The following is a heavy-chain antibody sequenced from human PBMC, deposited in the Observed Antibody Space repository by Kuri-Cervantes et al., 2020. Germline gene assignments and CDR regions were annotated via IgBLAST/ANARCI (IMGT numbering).Heavy chain of an antibody. CDR2: IYHTGST. CDR1: GDSISSGYF. V-gene: IGHV4-38-2*02. Sequence: SETLSLTCTVSGDSISSGYFWGWIRQPPGKGLEWIGNIYHTGSTYYNPSLKSRVTISVDTSKNQFSLKLSSVTAADTAVYYCASLPTVTTLDYWGQGTLVTVSS. J-gene: IGHJ4*02. CDR3: ASLPTVTTLDY. D-gene: IGHD4-11*01.